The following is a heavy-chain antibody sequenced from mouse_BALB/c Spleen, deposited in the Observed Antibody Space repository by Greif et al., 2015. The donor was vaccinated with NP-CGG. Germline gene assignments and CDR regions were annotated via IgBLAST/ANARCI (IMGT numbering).Heavy chain of an antibody. V-gene: IGHV5-6*01. Sequence: EVMLVESGGDLVKPGGSLKLSCAASGFTFSSYGMSWVRQTPDKRLEWVATISSGGSYTYYPDSVKGRFTISRDNAKNTLYLQMSSLKSEDTAMYYCARLLRSLAGMDYWGQGTSVTVSS. J-gene: IGHJ4*01. CDR1: GFTFSSYG. D-gene: IGHD1-1*01. CDR2: ISSGGSYT. CDR3: ARLLRSLAGMDY.